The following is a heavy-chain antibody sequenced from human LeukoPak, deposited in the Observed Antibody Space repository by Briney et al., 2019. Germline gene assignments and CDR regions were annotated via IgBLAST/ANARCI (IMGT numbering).Heavy chain of an antibody. CDR3: ARGYNSGCYTFDY. Sequence: ASVKVSYKASGYTFISYDINWVRLATGQGLEWMGWMNPNTGNTGYAQKFQGRVTMTRNTSISTVYMELSSLGSEDTAVYYCARGYNSGCYTFDYWGQRTLVTVSS. V-gene: IGHV1-8*01. CDR2: MNPNTGNT. D-gene: IGHD6-19*01. J-gene: IGHJ4*02. CDR1: GYTFISYD.